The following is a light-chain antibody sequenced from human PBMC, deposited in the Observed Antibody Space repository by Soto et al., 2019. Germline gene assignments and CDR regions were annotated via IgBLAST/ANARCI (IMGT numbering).Light chain of an antibody. V-gene: IGKV2-28*01. CDR2: LGS. J-gene: IGKJ5*01. CDR3: MQALQTPIT. CDR1: QSLLHSNGYNF. Sequence: DIVMTQSPLSLPVTPGEPASISCRSSQSLLHSNGYNFLVWYLQKPGQSPQLLIYLGSNRASGVPDRFSGSESGTDFTLKISRVEAEDVGVYYCMQALQTPITFGQGTRLEIK.